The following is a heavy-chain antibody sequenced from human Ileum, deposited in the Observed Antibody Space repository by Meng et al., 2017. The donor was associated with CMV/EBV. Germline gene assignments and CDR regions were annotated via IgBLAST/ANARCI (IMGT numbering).Heavy chain of an antibody. Sequence: GGSLRLSCAASGFTFSSYAMSWVRRAPGKGLEWVSTIGGSGHLTWYADSVRGRFTISRDNSKNTLFLHMNSLRADDTAVYFCVKTTKSPYSWGQGTLVTVSS. J-gene: IGHJ4*02. CDR2: IGGSGHLT. D-gene: IGHD1-14*01. CDR3: VKTTKSPYS. V-gene: IGHV3-23*01. CDR1: GFTFSSYA.